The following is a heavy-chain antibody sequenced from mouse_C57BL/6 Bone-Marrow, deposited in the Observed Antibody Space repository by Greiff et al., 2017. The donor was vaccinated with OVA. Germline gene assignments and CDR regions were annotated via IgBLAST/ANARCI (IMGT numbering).Heavy chain of an antibody. CDR2: ISYDGSN. Sequence: EVKLLESGPGLVKPSQSLSLTCSVTGYSITSGYYWNWIRQFPGNKLEWMGYISYDGSNNYNPSLKNRISITRDTSKNQFFLKLNSVTTEDTATYYCARELRRGFYWYFDVWGTGTTVTVSS. J-gene: IGHJ1*03. CDR3: ARELRRGFYWYFDV. D-gene: IGHD2-4*01. V-gene: IGHV3-6*01. CDR1: GYSITSGYY.